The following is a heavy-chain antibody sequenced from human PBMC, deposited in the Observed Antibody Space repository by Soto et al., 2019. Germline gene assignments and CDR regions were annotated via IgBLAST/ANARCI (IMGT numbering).Heavy chain of an antibody. J-gene: IGHJ6*02. CDR3: ARDLWGYCGTDCYPLDV. CDR2: MYNTGST. CDR1: GGSISGYY. Sequence: PSETLSLTCTVSGGSISGYYRSWIRQPPGKGLEWIGYMYNTGSTVYNPSFKSRVTISVDTSKNQFSLKLNSVTAADTAVYYCARDLWGYCGTDCYPLDVWGQGTTVTVS. V-gene: IGHV4-59*01. D-gene: IGHD2-21*02.